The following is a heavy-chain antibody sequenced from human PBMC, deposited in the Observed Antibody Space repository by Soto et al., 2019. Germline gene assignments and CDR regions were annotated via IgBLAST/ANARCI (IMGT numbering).Heavy chain of an antibody. Sequence: ASVKVPSKASCYPFTSYSISWVRQPPRQGHERMGWISAYNGNTHYAQNFQGRVTITRDTSASTAYMELISMRSEDTAVYYCARVEGYCSSKSCYKDYYYYGMKVWGQGSTVTVSS. CDR1: CYPFTSYS. V-gene: IGHV1-18*04. CDR3: ARVEGYCSSKSCYKDYYYYGMKV. D-gene: IGHD2-2*02. J-gene: IGHJ6*02. CDR2: ISAYNGNT.